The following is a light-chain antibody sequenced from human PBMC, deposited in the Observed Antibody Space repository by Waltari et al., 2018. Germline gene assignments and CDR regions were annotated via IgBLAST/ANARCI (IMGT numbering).Light chain of an antibody. V-gene: IGKV3-11*01. J-gene: IGKJ2*01. CDR3: QQRNNWYT. CDR1: QSVSSY. Sequence: EIVLTQSPATLSLSPGERATLSCRASQSVSSYLAWYQQKPGQAPRRLIYDASNRATGIPARFSGSGSGTDVTLTISSLEPEDFAVYYCQQRNNWYTFGQGTKLEIK. CDR2: DAS.